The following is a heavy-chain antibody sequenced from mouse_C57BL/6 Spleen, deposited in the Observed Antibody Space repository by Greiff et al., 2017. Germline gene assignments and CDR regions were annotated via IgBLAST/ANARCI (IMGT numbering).Heavy chain of an antibody. CDR1: GYTFTSYW. CDR2: IAPNSGGT. V-gene: IGHV1-72*01. Sequence: VQLQQPGAELVKPGASVKLSCKASGYTFTSYWMHWVKQRPGRGLEWIGRIAPNSGGTKYNEKFKSKATLTVDKPSSTAYMQLSSLTAEDSAVYYCARGGYYWYFDVWGTGTTVTVSS. CDR3: ARGGYYWYFDV. D-gene: IGHD1-1*02. J-gene: IGHJ1*03.